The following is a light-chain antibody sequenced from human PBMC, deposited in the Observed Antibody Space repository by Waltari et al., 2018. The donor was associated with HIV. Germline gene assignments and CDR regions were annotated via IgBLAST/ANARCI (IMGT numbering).Light chain of an antibody. V-gene: IGKV3-20*01. CDR2: GSS. Sequence: IELTQSPGTLSLSPGERATLSSRASQSVSSSYVAWYQRKSGQSPRLLMYGSSSRATGIPDRFSGSGSATDFTLTISRLEPEDYAVYYCQHFGSSPPYTFGQGTKLEIK. CDR3: QHFGSSPPYT. CDR1: QSVSSSY. J-gene: IGKJ2*01.